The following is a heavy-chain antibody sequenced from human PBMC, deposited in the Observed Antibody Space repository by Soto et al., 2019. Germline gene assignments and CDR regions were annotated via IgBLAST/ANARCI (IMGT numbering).Heavy chain of an antibody. Sequence: QVQLVESGGGVVQPGRSLRLSCAASGFTFSSYGMHWVRQAPGKGLEWVAVIWYDRSNKYYADSVKGRFTISRDNSKNTLYLQMNSLRAEDTAVYYCARDGGAFDIWGQGTMVTVSS. CDR2: IWYDRSNK. V-gene: IGHV3-33*01. J-gene: IGHJ3*02. CDR3: ARDGGAFDI. CDR1: GFTFSSYG.